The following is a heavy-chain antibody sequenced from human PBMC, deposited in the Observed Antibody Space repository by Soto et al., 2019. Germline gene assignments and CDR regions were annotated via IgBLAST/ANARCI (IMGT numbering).Heavy chain of an antibody. CDR2: IFHSGST. J-gene: IGHJ4*02. CDR1: GAPFSIINW. CDR3: ARCIAAAGPIDY. V-gene: IGHV4-4*02. D-gene: IGHD6-13*01. Sequence: QVQLQESGPGLVKPSGTLSLTCAVSGAPFSIINWWRWVPRPHGKGLEWFGEIFHSGSTNYNPSLRSRVTISVDKSKNRFSLKLSSVTAADTAVYYCARCIAAAGPIDYWGQGTLVTVSS.